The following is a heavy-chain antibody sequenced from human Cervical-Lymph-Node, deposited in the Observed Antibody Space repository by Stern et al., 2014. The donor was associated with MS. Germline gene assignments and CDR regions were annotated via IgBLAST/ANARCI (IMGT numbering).Heavy chain of an antibody. Sequence: VQLVESGPGLVKPSQTLSLTCTVSGGSISSDDHYWGWIRQSPGKGLEWLGYIFYTGSSHYNPSLKSRVVISVDTYNSQFSLRLSSVTAADTAVYYCARRTYYSAAIDYWGQGTLVTVSS. CDR3: ARRTYYSAAIDY. D-gene: IGHD3-10*01. CDR1: GGSISSDDHY. CDR2: IFYTGSS. V-gene: IGHV4-30-4*01. J-gene: IGHJ4*02.